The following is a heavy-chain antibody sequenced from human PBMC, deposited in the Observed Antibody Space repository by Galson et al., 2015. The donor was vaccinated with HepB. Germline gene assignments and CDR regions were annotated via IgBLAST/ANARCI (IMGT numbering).Heavy chain of an antibody. Sequence: ETLSPSCPVSSGSISPYYWHWLRPPPGKGLEWIGYIHYTGITNYNHSLKGRVTISVDTSKSQFSLKLTSVTAADTAMYYCAGIDDCLNGCCHFDFWGQGALVTVSS. CDR1: SGSISPYY. D-gene: IGHD2-15*01. V-gene: IGHV4-59*01. CDR3: AGIDDCLNGCCHFDF. J-gene: IGHJ4*02. CDR2: IHYTGIT.